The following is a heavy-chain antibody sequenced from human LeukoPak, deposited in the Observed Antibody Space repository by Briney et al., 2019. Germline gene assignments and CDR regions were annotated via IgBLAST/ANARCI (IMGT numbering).Heavy chain of an antibody. CDR1: GFTFSSYA. CDR3: AKQPYYYGSGSMGDWFDP. D-gene: IGHD3-10*01. V-gene: IGHV3-23*01. Sequence: PGVSLRLSCAASGFTFSSYAMSWVRQAPGKGLEWVSAISGSGGSTYYADSVKGRFTISRDNSKNTLYLQMNSLRAEDTAVYYCAKQPYYYGSGSMGDWFDPWGQGTLVTVSS. J-gene: IGHJ5*02. CDR2: ISGSGGST.